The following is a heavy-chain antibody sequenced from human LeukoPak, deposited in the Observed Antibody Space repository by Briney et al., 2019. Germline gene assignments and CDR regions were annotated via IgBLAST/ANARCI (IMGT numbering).Heavy chain of an antibody. J-gene: IGHJ6*03. CDR1: GGSFSGYY. CDR2: INHSGST. Sequence: SETLSLTCAVYGGSFSGYYWSWIRQPPGKGLEWIGEINHSGSTNYNPSLKSRVTISVDTSKNQFSLKLSSVTAADTAVYYCARRDYRNYYYYYYMDVWGKGTTATISS. D-gene: IGHD4-11*01. CDR3: ARRDYRNYYYYYYMDV. V-gene: IGHV4-34*01.